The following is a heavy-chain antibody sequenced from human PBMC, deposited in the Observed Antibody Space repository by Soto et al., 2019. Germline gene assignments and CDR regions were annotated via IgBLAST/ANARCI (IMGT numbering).Heavy chain of an antibody. J-gene: IGHJ5*02. D-gene: IGHD2-2*01. CDR2: IYYSGST. CDR3: ARADVVVPAATDVWFDP. Sequence: PSETLSLTCTVSGGSISGGGYYWSWIRQHPGKGLEWIGYIYYSGSTYYNPSLKSRVTISVDTSKNQFSLKLSSVTAADTAVYYCARADVVVPAATDVWFDPWGQGTLVTVSS. CDR1: GGSISGGGYY. V-gene: IGHV4-31*03.